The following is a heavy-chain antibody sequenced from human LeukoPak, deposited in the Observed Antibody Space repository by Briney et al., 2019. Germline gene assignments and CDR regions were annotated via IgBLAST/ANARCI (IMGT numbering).Heavy chain of an antibody. J-gene: IGHJ4*02. Sequence: GGSLRLSCAASGFTFSSYAMNWVRQAPGKGLEWVSTIGGSGGSTYYADSVEGRFTISRDNSKNTLYLQMNSLRAEDTAVYYCAKVGSYYDYWAREPWSSSPQ. V-gene: IGHV3-23*01. D-gene: IGHD1-26*01. CDR1: GFTFSSYA. CDR3: AKVGSYYDY. CDR2: IGGSGGST.